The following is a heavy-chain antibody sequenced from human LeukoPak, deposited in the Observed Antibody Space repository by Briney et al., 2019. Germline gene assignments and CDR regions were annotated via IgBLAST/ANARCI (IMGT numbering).Heavy chain of an antibody. Sequence: GASLKISCKGSGFSFTSYWIGWVRQMPGKGLEWMGIIYPGDSDTRYSPSFQGQVTISADKSISTAYLQWSSLKASDTAMYYCASSLGYCSGGSCSFDYWGQGTLVTVSS. J-gene: IGHJ4*02. D-gene: IGHD2-15*01. V-gene: IGHV5-51*01. CDR2: IYPGDSDT. CDR3: ASSLGYCSGGSCSFDY. CDR1: GFSFTSYW.